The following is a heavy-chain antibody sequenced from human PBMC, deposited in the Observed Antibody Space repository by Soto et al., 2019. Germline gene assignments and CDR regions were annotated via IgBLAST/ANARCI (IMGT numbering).Heavy chain of an antibody. CDR2: INHSGST. D-gene: IGHD3-16*02. J-gene: IGHJ6*02. Sequence: QVQLQQWGAGLLKPSETLSLTCAVYGGSFSGYYWSWIRQPPGKGLEWIGEINHSGSTNYNPSLKSRVTISVDTSKNQFSLKLSSVTAADTAVYYCAREWRYDYVWGSYRYKVGMAVWGQGPTVAVSS. V-gene: IGHV4-34*01. CDR3: AREWRYDYVWGSYRYKVGMAV. CDR1: GGSFSGYY.